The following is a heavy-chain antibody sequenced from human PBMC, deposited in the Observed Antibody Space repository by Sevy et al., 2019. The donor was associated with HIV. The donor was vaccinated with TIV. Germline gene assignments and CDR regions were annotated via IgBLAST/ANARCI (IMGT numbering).Heavy chain of an antibody. CDR2: INPSGGST. CDR1: GYTFTSYY. CDR3: AMGGYFDGLLSRNWFDP. D-gene: IGHD3-9*01. Sequence: ASVKVACKASGYTFTSYYMHWVRQAPGQGLEWMGIINPSGGSTSYAQKFQGRVTMTRETSTITVYMELRSLRSEDTAVYYCAMGGYFDGLLSRNWFDPWGQGTLVTVSS. J-gene: IGHJ5*02. V-gene: IGHV1-46*01.